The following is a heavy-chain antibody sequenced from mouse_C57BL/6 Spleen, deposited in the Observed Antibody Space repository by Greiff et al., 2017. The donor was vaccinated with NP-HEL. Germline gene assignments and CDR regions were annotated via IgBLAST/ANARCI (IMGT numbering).Heavy chain of an antibody. CDR2: ISYDGSN. CDR3: ARDRWLLRAMDY. CDR1: GYSITSGYY. D-gene: IGHD2-3*01. V-gene: IGHV3-6*01. Sequence: EVHLVESGPGLVKPSQSLSLTCSVTGYSITSGYYWNWIRQFPGNKLEWMGYISYDGSNNYNPSLKNRISITRDTSKNQFFLKLNSVTTEDTATYYCARDRWLLRAMDYWGQGTSVTVSS. J-gene: IGHJ4*01.